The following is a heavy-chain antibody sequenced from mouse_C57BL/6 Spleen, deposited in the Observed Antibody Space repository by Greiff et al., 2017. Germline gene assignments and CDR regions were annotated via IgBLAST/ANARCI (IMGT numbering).Heavy chain of an antibody. CDR3: ARWLLQWYFDV. Sequence: QVQLQQSGAELVKPGASVKLSCKASGYTFTSYWMHWVKQRPGRGLEWIGRIDPGSGGTKYNEKFKGKATLTADKSSHTAYMQLSSLTSEDSAVYYCARWLLQWYFDVWGTGTTVTVSS. D-gene: IGHD2-3*01. J-gene: IGHJ1*03. CDR1: GYTFTSYW. V-gene: IGHV1-72*01. CDR2: IDPGSGGT.